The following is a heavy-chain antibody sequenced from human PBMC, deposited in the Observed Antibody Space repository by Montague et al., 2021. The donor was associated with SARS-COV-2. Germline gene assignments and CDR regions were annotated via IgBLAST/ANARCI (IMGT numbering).Heavy chain of an antibody. Sequence: SLRLSCVASGFTFSSYWMSWVRQAPGKGLEWVANIKEDGSKKYYVDSVKGRFTISRDNAKNSLNLQMNSLRAEDTAVYYCVREAYDILTGYYNYYGMDVWGQGTTVTVSS. CDR2: IKEDGSKK. V-gene: IGHV3-7*01. CDR1: GFTFSSYW. J-gene: IGHJ6*02. D-gene: IGHD3-9*01. CDR3: VREAYDILTGYYNYYGMDV.